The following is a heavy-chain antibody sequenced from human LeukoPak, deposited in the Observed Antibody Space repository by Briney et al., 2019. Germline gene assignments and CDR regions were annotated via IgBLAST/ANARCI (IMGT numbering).Heavy chain of an antibody. CDR2: ICYSGSI. D-gene: IGHD3-16*02. CDR3: ARDFKAVIQYFDY. J-gene: IGHJ4*02. V-gene: IGHV4-31*03. CDR1: GGSISSGNYY. Sequence: PSETLSLTCTVSGGSISSGNYYWSWIRQHPGKGLEWIGNICYSGSIYYNPSLKSRVTISVDTSRNQFSLKVSSVTAADTAVYNCARDFKAVIQYFDYWGQGTLVTVSS.